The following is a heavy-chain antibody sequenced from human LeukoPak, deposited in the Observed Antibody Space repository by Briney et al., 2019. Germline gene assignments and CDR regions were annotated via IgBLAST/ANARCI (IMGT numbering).Heavy chain of an antibody. CDR2: INPSGGST. J-gene: IGHJ4*02. CDR1: GYTFTSYY. CDR3: ARSARRGYSYGYWGY. D-gene: IGHD5-18*01. Sequence: GASVKVSCKASGYTFTSYYMHWVRQAPGQGLEWMGIINPSGGSTSYAQKFQGRVTMTRDTSISTAYMELSRLRSDDTAVYYCARSARRGYSYGYWGYWGQGTLVTVSS. V-gene: IGHV1-46*01.